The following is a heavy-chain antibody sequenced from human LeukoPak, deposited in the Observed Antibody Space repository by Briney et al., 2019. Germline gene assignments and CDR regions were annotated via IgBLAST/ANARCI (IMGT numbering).Heavy chain of an antibody. Sequence: PGGSLRLSCAASGFSFVNYKMNWVRQTPGKGLEWVSSISGSSSFISYGDSVKGRFTISRDNAKNSLYLQMNSLRAEDTAVYYCAKDSVGFDYWGQGTLVTVS. J-gene: IGHJ4*02. V-gene: IGHV3-21*01. CDR3: AKDSVGFDY. CDR2: ISGSSSFI. CDR1: GFSFVNYK.